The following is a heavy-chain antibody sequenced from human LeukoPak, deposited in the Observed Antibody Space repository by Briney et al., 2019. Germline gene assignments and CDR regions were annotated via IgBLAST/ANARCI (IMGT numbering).Heavy chain of an antibody. D-gene: IGHD2-15*01. Sequence: GGTPRLSCAASGFTFSSYGMSWVRQAPGKGLEWVSAISGSGGSTYYADSVKGRFTISRDNAKNSLYLQMNSLRAEDMALYYCAKGSTPTSWLFEALDMWGQGTMVTVSS. CDR1: GFTFSSYG. J-gene: IGHJ3*02. V-gene: IGHV3-23*01. CDR3: AKGSTPTSWLFEALDM. CDR2: ISGSGGST.